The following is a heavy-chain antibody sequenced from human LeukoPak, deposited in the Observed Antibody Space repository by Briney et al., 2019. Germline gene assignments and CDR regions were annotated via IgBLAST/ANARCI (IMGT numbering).Heavy chain of an antibody. CDR3: AREGIPWYYGMDV. D-gene: IGHD6-13*01. Sequence: GGSLRLSCAASGFTVGSNYMSWVRQAPGKGLEWVSVIYSGGSTYYADSVKGRFTISRDNSKNTLYLQMNSLRAEDTAVYYCAREGIPWYYGMDVWGQGTTVTVSS. V-gene: IGHV3-53*01. CDR2: IYSGGST. J-gene: IGHJ6*02. CDR1: GFTVGSNY.